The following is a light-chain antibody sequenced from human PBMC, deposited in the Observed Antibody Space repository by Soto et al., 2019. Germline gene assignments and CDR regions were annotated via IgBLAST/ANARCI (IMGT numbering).Light chain of an antibody. CDR1: QRLQHSNGYNY. CDR3: RQALQTPWT. V-gene: IGKV2-28*01. Sequence: DIVMTQSPLSLPVTPGEPASISCRSSQRLQHSNGYNYLDWYLQNPGQSPQLLIYLGSHRASGVPDRFSGRASGTDFTLKITRVEAEDVGVYYCRQALQTPWTFGQGTKVESK. CDR2: LGS. J-gene: IGKJ1*01.